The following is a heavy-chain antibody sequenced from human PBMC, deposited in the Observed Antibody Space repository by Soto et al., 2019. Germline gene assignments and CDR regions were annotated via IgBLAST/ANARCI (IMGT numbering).Heavy chain of an antibody. CDR2: ITSSSRYI. Sequence: PGGSLRLSCAASGFTFSSYSMNWVRQAPGRGLEWVSSITSSSRYIYFADSVKGRFTISRDNAKNSLYLQMNSLRAEDTAVYYCARHSTETTRWFDPWGQGTLVTVSS. D-gene: IGHD4-17*01. J-gene: IGHJ5*02. CDR1: GFTFSSYS. V-gene: IGHV3-21*01. CDR3: ARHSTETTRWFDP.